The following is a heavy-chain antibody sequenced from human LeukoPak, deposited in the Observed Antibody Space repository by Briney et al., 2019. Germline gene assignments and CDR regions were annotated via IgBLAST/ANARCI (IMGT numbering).Heavy chain of an antibody. V-gene: IGHV3-30*02. CDR2: IRFDGNDK. CDR3: AKDLMRDRWFGES. CDR1: GFTFSSYA. Sequence: PGGSLRLSCAASGFTFSSYAMSWVRQAPGKGLEWVAFIRFDGNDKYYAESVKGRFTISKDTSRNTLYLQMNSLRPEDTAMYYCAKDLMRDRWFGESWGQGTLVTVSS. J-gene: IGHJ5*02. D-gene: IGHD3-10*01.